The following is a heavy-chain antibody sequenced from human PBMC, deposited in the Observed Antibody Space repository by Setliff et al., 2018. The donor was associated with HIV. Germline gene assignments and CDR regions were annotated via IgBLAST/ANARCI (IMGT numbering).Heavy chain of an antibody. Sequence: GGSLRLSCAASGFTFSSYAMNWVRQAPGKGLEWVSAISGSGGTTYYADSVKGRFTISRDNSKNTLHLQMNSLRAEDTAVYYCAKEVKQWLVQANYYYYYMDVWGKGTTVTVSS. J-gene: IGHJ6*03. D-gene: IGHD6-19*01. CDR2: ISGSGGTT. CDR1: GFTFSSYA. CDR3: AKEVKQWLVQANYYYYYMDV. V-gene: IGHV3-23*01.